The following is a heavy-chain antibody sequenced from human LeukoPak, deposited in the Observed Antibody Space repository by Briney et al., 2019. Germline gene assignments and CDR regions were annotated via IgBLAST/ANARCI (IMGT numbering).Heavy chain of an antibody. D-gene: IGHD5-18*01. V-gene: IGHV3-64*01. J-gene: IGHJ6*03. Sequence: GGSLRLSCAASGFTFSRYAMHWVRQAPGKGLEYVSAISSNGGSTYYANSVKRRFNISRENSKNTLYLQMGSLRAEDMAVYYCARDVRGYSYGSYYYYYYYMDVWGKGTTVTVSS. CDR1: GFTFSRYA. CDR2: ISSNGGST. CDR3: ARDVRGYSYGSYYYYYYYMDV.